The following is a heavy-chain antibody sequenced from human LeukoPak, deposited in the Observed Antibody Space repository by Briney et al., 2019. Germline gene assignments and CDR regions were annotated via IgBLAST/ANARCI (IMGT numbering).Heavy chain of an antibody. V-gene: IGHV3-30*03. Sequence: GGSLRLSCAASGFTFSNAWMSWVRQAPGKGLEWVAVISYDGSNKYYADSVKGRFTISRDNSKNTLYLQMNSLRAEDTAVYYCARHVGYWGQGTLVTVSS. J-gene: IGHJ4*02. CDR1: GFTFSNAW. CDR2: ISYDGSNK. CDR3: ARHVGY. D-gene: IGHD3-10*02.